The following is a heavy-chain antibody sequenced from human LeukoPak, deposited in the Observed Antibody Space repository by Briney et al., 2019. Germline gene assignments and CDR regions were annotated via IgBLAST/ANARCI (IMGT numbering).Heavy chain of an antibody. V-gene: IGHV1-46*01. CDR1: GHTFTSYY. CDR3: ARVFSSSWYKCVDY. CDR2: MNPSGGTT. J-gene: IGHJ4*02. D-gene: IGHD6-13*01. Sequence: ASVKVSCKASGHTFTSYYMHWVRQAPGQGLEWMGIMNPSGGTTVYARKFQGRVTMTRDTSTSTAYMELSSLRSEDTALYYCARVFSSSWYKCVDYWGQGTLVTVSS.